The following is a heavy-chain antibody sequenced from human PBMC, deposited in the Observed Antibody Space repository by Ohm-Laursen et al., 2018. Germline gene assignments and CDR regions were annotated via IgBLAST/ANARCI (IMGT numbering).Heavy chain of an antibody. CDR3: TRDSGYYGMDV. Sequence: SLRLSCAASGFTFGDYAMSWVRQAPGKGLEWVGFIRSKAYGGTTEYAASVKGRFTISRDDSKSIAYLQMNSLKTEDTAVYYCTRDSGYYGMDVWGQGTTVTVSS. CDR1: GFTFGDYA. CDR2: IRSKAYGGTT. J-gene: IGHJ6*02. V-gene: IGHV3-49*04.